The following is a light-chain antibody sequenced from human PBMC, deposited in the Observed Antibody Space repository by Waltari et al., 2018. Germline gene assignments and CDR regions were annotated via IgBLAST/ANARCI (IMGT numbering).Light chain of an antibody. CDR3: LQYNSHPWT. J-gene: IGKJ1*01. CDR2: AAS. Sequence: DIQMTQSPSSLSASAGDTVTITCRASQVISIYLSWYQQKPGKTPKRLIYAASSLESVVPSRFSGSGSGTDFTLTIRSLQPEDFATYYCLQYNSHPWTFGQGTKVEIK. CDR1: QVISIY. V-gene: IGKV1-17*01.